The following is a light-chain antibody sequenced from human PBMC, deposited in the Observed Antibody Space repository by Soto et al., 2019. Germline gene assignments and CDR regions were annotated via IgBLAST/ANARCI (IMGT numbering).Light chain of an antibody. CDR1: QSLLHTNGINY. V-gene: IGKV2-28*01. J-gene: IGKJ1*01. CDR3: MHALQIPLT. Sequence: VVVTQSPLSLPVTPGEPASMACSASQSLLHTNGINYVHWYLQKPGQSPQLLIYLGSQRASGDTGRFVGGGSGQEDTLRISRVDAEDVGSYSCMHALQIPLTFRQGTKVDIK. CDR2: LGS.